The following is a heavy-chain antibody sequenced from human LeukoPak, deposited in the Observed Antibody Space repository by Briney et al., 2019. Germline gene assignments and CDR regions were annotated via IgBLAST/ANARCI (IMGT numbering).Heavy chain of an antibody. V-gene: IGHV3-53*01. CDR1: GFTVSSNY. D-gene: IGHD3-10*01. Sequence: GGSLRLSCAASGFTVSSNYMSWVRQAPGKGLEWVSVIYSGGSTYYADFVKGRFTIARDNSKNTLDLQMSSLRAEDTAVYYCARAVPRGGVIIPFDYWGQGTLVTVSS. CDR3: ARAVPRGGVIIPFDY. CDR2: IYSGGST. J-gene: IGHJ4*02.